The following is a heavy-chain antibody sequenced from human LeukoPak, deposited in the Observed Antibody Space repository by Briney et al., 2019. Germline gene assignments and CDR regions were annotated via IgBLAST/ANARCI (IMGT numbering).Heavy chain of an antibody. CDR1: GFTFSSYA. CDR3: AKVGDFWSGYPDY. Sequence: GGSLRLSCAASGFTFSSYAMSWVRQAPGKGLEWVSAISGSGGSTYYADSVKGRFTISGDNSKNTLYLQMNSLRAEDTAVYYCAKVGDFWSGYPDYWGQGTLVTVSS. D-gene: IGHD3-3*01. V-gene: IGHV3-23*01. J-gene: IGHJ4*02. CDR2: ISGSGGST.